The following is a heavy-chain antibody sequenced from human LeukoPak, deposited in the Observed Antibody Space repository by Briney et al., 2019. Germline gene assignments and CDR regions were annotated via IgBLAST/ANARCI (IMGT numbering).Heavy chain of an antibody. V-gene: IGHV1-2*02. D-gene: IGHD4-17*01. CDR1: GCTFTGYY. J-gene: IGHJ4*02. Sequence: ASVKVSCKASGCTFTGYYMHWVRQAPGQGLEWMGWINPNSGGTNYAQKFQGRVTMTRDTSISTAYMELSRLRSDDTAVYYCARDNGDYGDYYSDYWGQGTLVTVSS. CDR2: INPNSGGT. CDR3: ARDNGDYGDYYSDY.